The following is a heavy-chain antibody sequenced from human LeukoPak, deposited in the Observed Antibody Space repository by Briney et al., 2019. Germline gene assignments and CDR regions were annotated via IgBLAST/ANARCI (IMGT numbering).Heavy chain of an antibody. D-gene: IGHD3-9*01. CDR2: INPNSGGT. CDR1: GYTFTSFY. J-gene: IGHJ4*02. Sequence: ASVKVSCKASGYTFTSFYMHWVRQAPGQGLEWMGWINPNSGGTNYAQKFQGRVTMTRDTSISTAYMELSRLRSDDTAVYYCARDYYDILTGWTYYFDYWGQGTLVTVSS. CDR3: ARDYYDILTGWTYYFDY. V-gene: IGHV1-2*02.